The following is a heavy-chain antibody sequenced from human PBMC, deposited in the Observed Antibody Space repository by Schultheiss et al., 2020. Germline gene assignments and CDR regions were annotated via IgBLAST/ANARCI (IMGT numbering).Heavy chain of an antibody. CDR3: ARIRLRGGYHNWFDP. CDR2: IDWDDDK. Sequence: SGPTLVKPTQTLTLTCTFSGFSLSTSGVGVGWIRQPPGKALEWLARIDWDDDKFYSTSLKTRLTISKDTSKNQVVLTMTNMDPVDTATYYCARIRLRGGYHNWFDPWGQGTLVTGSS. D-gene: IGHD3-16*01. V-gene: IGHV2-70*04. CDR1: GFSLSTSGVG. J-gene: IGHJ5*02.